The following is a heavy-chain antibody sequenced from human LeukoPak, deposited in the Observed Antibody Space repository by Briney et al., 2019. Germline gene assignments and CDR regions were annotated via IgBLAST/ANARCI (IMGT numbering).Heavy chain of an antibody. CDR3: ARRLAVTMVRGVIINPTNWFDP. J-gene: IGHJ5*02. CDR1: GFTFSSYG. V-gene: IGHV3-48*01. Sequence: PGGSLRLSCAASGFTFSSYGMNWVRQAPGKGLEGVSYISSSSTIYYADSVKGRFTISRDNAKNSLYLQMNSLRAEDTAVYYCARRLAVTMVRGVIINPTNWFDPWGQGTLVTVSS. D-gene: IGHD3-10*01. CDR2: ISSSSTI.